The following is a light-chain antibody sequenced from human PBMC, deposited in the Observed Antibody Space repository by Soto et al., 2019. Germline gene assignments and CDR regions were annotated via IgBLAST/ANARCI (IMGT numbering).Light chain of an antibody. J-gene: IGKJ1*01. CDR2: GAS. V-gene: IGKV3-15*01. Sequence: MSQSPATLSVSPGEGATLPCRASQSVGSNLAWYQQKPGQAPRLLIYGASTRATGIPARFSGSGSGTEFTLTISSLQSEDFAVYYCQQYNNWPPWTFGQGTKVDIK. CDR3: QQYNNWPPWT. CDR1: QSVGSN.